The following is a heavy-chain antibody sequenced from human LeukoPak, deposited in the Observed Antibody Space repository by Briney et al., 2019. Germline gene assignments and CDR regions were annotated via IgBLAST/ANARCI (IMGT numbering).Heavy chain of an antibody. V-gene: IGHV3-43D*03. CDR1: GFIFYDYS. CDR2: VSWDGATT. D-gene: IGHD4-23*01. CDR3: AKEGSDSGGQRLDS. Sequence: GGSLRLSCAASGFIFYDYSMHWVRQAPGRGLEWVAVVSWDGATTNYADSVKGRFTVSRVNSKNSLFLQMSSLRPEDTALYYCAKEGSDSGGQRLDSWGQGTLVTVSS. J-gene: IGHJ4*02.